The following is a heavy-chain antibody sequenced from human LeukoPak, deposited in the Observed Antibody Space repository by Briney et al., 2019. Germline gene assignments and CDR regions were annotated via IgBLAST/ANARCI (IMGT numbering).Heavy chain of an antibody. CDR2: IRGPGVDT. V-gene: IGHV3-23*01. J-gene: IGHJ4*02. CDR3: AKDQPDWGASFEY. D-gene: IGHD1-26*01. CDR1: GFSFSTYI. Sequence: GGSLRLSCAASGFSFSTYIMNWARQAPGKGLEWVSAIRGPGVDTQYANSVKGRFTISRDNSKNTLYLQMDSLRSDDTAMYYCAKDQPDWGASFEYWGQGTLVTVSS.